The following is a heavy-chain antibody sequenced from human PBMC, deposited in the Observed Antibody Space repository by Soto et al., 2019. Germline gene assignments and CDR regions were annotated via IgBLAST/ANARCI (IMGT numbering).Heavy chain of an antibody. V-gene: IGHV4-61*01. CDR1: GGSVSSGSYY. CDR3: ARDMTTPESQARFDP. J-gene: IGHJ5*02. D-gene: IGHD4-17*01. CDR2: IYYGGST. Sequence: SETLSLTCTVSGGSVSSGSYYWSWIRQPPGKGLEWIGYIYYGGSTNYNPSLKSRVTISVDTSKNQFSLKLSSVTAADTAVYYCARDMTTPESQARFDPWGQGTLVTVSS.